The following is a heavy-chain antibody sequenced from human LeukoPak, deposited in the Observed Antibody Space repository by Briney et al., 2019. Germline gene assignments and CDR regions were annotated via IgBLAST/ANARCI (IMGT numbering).Heavy chain of an antibody. J-gene: IGHJ4*02. V-gene: IGHV3-73*01. CDR2: IRSKANSYAT. CDR1: GFTFSGSA. Sequence: GGSLRLSCAASGFTFSGSAMHWVRQASGKGLGWVGRIRSKANSYATAYAASVKGRFTISRDDSKNTAYLQMNSLKTEDTAVYYCTRHPPNYYDSSGHDYWGQGTLVTVSS. D-gene: IGHD3-22*01. CDR3: TRHPPNYYDSSGHDY.